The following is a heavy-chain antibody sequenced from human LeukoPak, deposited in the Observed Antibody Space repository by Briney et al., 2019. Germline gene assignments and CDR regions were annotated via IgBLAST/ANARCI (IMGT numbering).Heavy chain of an antibody. J-gene: IGHJ4*02. CDR3: AHSSGYAYGLDY. Sequence: KPGGSLRLSCAASGFTFSSYSMSWVRQAPGKGPEWVSSISSSSSVIYYADSVKGRFTISRDNAKNSLYLQMNSLRAEDTAVYYCAHSSGYAYGLDYWGRGTLVTVSS. D-gene: IGHD3-22*01. V-gene: IGHV3-21*01. CDR1: GFTFSSYS. CDR2: ISSSSSVI.